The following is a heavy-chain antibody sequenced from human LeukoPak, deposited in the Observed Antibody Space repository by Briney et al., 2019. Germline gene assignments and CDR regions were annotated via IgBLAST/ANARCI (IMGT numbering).Heavy chain of an antibody. Sequence: SETLSLTCAVSWTWVRQPPGKGLEWIGYTSYIGTTNYNPSLKSRVTLSIDTSKNQFSLKLSSVTAADTAVYYCARDLVTVTKGFDIWGQGTMVSVSS. CDR3: ARDLVTVTKGFDI. V-gene: IGHV4-59*01. J-gene: IGHJ3*02. D-gene: IGHD4-17*01. CDR2: TSYIGTT.